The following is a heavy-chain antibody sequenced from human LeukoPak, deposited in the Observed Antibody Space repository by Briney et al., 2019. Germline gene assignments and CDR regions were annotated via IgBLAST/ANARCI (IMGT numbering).Heavy chain of an antibody. CDR2: ISSSGSTI. D-gene: IGHD3-10*02. Sequence: GVSLTLSCAASGFTFSSYEMNWVLQAPGKGLVGVSYISSSGSTIYYADSVKGRFTISRDNAKNSLYLQMNSLRAEDTAVYYCAELGITMIGGVWGKGTTVTISS. CDR1: GFTFSSYE. J-gene: IGHJ6*04. CDR3: AELGITMIGGV. V-gene: IGHV3-48*03.